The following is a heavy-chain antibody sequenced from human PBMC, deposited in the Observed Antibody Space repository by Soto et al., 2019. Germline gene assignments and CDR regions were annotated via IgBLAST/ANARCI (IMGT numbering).Heavy chain of an antibody. D-gene: IGHD2-15*01. Sequence: PGESLKISCKGSGYSFTSYWISWVRQMPGKGLEWMGRIDPSDSYTNYSPSFQGHVTISADKSISTAYLQWSSLKASDTAMYYRARRLLGYCSGGSCESSYYYYGMDVWGQGTTVTVSS. CDR2: IDPSDSYT. CDR3: ARRLLGYCSGGSCESSYYYYGMDV. V-gene: IGHV5-10-1*01. CDR1: GYSFTSYW. J-gene: IGHJ6*02.